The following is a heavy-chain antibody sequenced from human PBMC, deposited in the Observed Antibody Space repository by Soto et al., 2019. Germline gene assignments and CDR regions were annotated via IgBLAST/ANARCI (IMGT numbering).Heavy chain of an antibody. V-gene: IGHV2-5*02. CDR2: IYWDDAK. D-gene: IGHD2-15*01. CDR1: GFSLSTSGVG. CDR3: APVLVGLANYGMDV. Sequence: QITLKESGPTLVKPTQTLTLTCTFSGFSLSTSGVGVGWIRQPPGKALEWLGLIYWDDAKRYSPSLTSRLTITKDTCKNEGGLTMTNMDPVDTATYYCAPVLVGLANYGMDVWGQGTTVTVSS. J-gene: IGHJ6*02.